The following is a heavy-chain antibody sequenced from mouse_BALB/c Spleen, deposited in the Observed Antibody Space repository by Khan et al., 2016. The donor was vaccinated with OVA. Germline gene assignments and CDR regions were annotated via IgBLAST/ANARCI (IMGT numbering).Heavy chain of an antibody. CDR1: GFSLTNYG. J-gene: IGHJ4*01. D-gene: IGHD2-10*01. Sequence: VKLEESGPGLVAPSQSLSLTCTISGFSLTNYGVHWVRQPPGKGLEWLVVIWGDGSTTYHSALKSRLIIRKDNSKSQVFLEMNSLQTDDTAMYFCARQPYYHYNIMDYWGQGTSVTVSS. CDR3: ARQPYYHYNIMDY. V-gene: IGHV2-6-1*01. CDR2: IWGDGST.